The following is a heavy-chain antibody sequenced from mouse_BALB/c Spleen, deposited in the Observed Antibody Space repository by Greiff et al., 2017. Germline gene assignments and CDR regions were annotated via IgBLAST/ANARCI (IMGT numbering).Heavy chain of an antibody. J-gene: IGHJ1*01. CDR3: VRHSDGYYVYFDV. V-gene: IGHV10-1*02. D-gene: IGHD2-3*01. CDR1: GFTFNTYA. CDR2: IRSKSNNYAT. Sequence: DVQLQESGGGLVQPKGSLKLSCAASGFTFNTYAMNWVRQAPGKGLEWVARIRSKSNNYATYYADSVKDRFTISRDDSQSMLYLQMNNLKTEDTAMYYCVRHSDGYYVYFDVWGAGTTVTVSS.